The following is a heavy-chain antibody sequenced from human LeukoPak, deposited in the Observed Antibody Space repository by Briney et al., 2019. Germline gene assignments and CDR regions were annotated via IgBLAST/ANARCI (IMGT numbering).Heavy chain of an antibody. CDR1: GGTFSSYA. CDR3: ARDSPPNIAAGGMDV. D-gene: IGHD6-13*01. J-gene: IGHJ6*04. V-gene: IGHV1-69*01. Sequence: ASVKVSCKASGGTFSSYAISWVRQAPGQGLEWMGGIIPIFGTANYAQKFQGRGTITADESTSTAYMELSSLRSEDTAVYYCARDSPPNIAAGGMDVWGKGTTVTVSS. CDR2: IIPIFGTA.